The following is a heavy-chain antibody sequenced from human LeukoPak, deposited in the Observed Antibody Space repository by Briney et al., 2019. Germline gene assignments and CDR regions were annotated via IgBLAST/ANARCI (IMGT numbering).Heavy chain of an antibody. CDR2: INHSGST. D-gene: IGHD2-15*01. J-gene: IGHJ5*02. Sequence: SETLSLTCAVYGGSFSGYYWSRIRQPPGKGLEWIGEINHSGSTNYNPSLKRRVTISVDTSKNQFSLKLSSVTAADTAVYYRARGHIVVVVAATRVYNWFDPWGQGTLVTVSS. CDR1: GGSFSGYY. CDR3: ARGHIVVVVAATRVYNWFDP. V-gene: IGHV4-34*01.